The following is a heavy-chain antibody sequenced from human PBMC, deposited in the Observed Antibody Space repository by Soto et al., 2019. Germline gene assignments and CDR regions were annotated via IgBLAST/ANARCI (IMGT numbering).Heavy chain of an antibody. CDR2: ISYDGSNK. J-gene: IGHJ4*02. V-gene: IGHV3-30*18. CDR3: AKEGDIVATMDPYFDY. D-gene: IGHD5-12*01. Sequence: QVQLVESGGGVVQPGRSLRLSCAASGFTCSSYGMHWVRHAPGKGLDSVAVISYDGSNKCYADSVKGRFTISRDNSKNTLYLQMNSLRAEDTAVYYCAKEGDIVATMDPYFDYWGQGTLVTVSS. CDR1: GFTCSSYG.